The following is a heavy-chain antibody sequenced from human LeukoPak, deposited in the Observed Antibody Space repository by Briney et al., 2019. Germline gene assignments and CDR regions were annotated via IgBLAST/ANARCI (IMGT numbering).Heavy chain of an antibody. CDR1: GFTFSSYA. CDR3: ARDHAGFDY. V-gene: IGHV3-30*04. CDR2: ISYEGSNK. D-gene: IGHD3-10*01. Sequence: GGSLRLSCAASGFTFSSYAMHWVRQAPGKGLEWVAVISYEGSNKYYADSVKGRFTISRDNSKNTLYLQMNSLRAEDTAVYYCARDHAGFDYWGQGTLVTVSS. J-gene: IGHJ4*02.